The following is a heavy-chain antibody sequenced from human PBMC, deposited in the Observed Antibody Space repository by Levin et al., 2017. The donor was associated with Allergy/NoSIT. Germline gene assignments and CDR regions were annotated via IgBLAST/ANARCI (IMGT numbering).Heavy chain of an antibody. D-gene: IGHD2-2*01. CDR3: ARHIVVVPAAEPFDY. CDR1: GFTFSTSW. CDR2: IKSDGSST. J-gene: IGHJ4*02. Sequence: GESLKISCVASGFTFSTSWMHWVRQVPGKGLVWLARIKSDGSSTRYADSVKGRFTISRDNAKNTLYLQMNSLRAEETAVYYCARHIVVVPAAEPFDYWGQGTLVTVSS. V-gene: IGHV3-74*01.